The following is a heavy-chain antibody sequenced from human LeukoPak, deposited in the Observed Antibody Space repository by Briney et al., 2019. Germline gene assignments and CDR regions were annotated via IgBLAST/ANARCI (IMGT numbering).Heavy chain of an antibody. CDR3: ARGGYCYDSSGYRIWYYFDY. J-gene: IGHJ4*02. D-gene: IGHD3-22*01. Sequence: SQTLSLTCAVSGGSISSGGYSWSWIRQPPGKGLEWIGYIYHSGSTYYNPSLKSRVTISVDRSKNQFSLKLSSVTAADTAVYYCARGGYCYDSSGYRIWYYFDYWGQGTLVTVSS. CDR1: GGSISSGGYS. V-gene: IGHV4-30-2*01. CDR2: IYHSGST.